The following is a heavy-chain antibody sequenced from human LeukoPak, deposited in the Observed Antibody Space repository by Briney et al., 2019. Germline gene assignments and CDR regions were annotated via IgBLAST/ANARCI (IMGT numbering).Heavy chain of an antibody. V-gene: IGHV4-4*07. J-gene: IGHJ4*02. CDR3: ARDSNLEYSSSRGLGR. Sequence: PSETLSLTCTVSGGSISSCYWSWLRQPAGKGLEWIGRIYASGSTYYNPSLKSRVTMSVDTSKNQFSLRLTTVTAADTAVYYCARDSNLEYSSSRGLGRWGQGTLVTVSS. CDR1: GGSISSCY. CDR2: IYASGST. D-gene: IGHD6-6*01.